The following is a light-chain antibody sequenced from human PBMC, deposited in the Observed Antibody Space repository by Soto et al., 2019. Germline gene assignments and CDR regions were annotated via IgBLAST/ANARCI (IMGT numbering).Light chain of an antibody. J-gene: IGKJ1*01. CDR3: QHYNSYSEA. CDR1: QTISSW. CDR2: EAS. Sequence: IKLTQSPSTLSASPGDGVALTCRASQTISSWLAWYQQKPGKAPKLLIYEASTLKSGVPSRFSGSGSGTEFTLTISSLQPDDFATYYCQHYNSYSEAFGQGTKVDIK. V-gene: IGKV1-5*03.